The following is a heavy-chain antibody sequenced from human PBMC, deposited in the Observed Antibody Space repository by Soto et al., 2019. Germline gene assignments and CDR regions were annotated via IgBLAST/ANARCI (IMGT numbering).Heavy chain of an antibody. CDR3: ASGKWSLDY. V-gene: IGHV3-11*01. CDR2: ISNSDYTT. Sequence: QVHLVASGGGLVKPGGSLRLSCVASGITLIDNYMTWIRQAPGKGLEWLSYISNSDYTTYYADSVKGRFTISRDNAKNSLYLQLNGLRVEDTAVYYCASGKWSLDYWGQGILVTVSS. D-gene: IGHD2-8*01. CDR1: GITLIDNY. J-gene: IGHJ4*02.